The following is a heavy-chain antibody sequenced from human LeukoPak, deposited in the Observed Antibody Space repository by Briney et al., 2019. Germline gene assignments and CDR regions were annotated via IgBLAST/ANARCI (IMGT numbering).Heavy chain of an antibody. Sequence: GGSLRLSCAASGFTFSSYGMHWVRQAPGKGLEWVAFIRYDGSNKYYADSVKGRFTISRDNSKNTLYLQMNSLRAEDTAVYYCAKDQRGYSSSWYPPGYWGQGTLVTVSS. V-gene: IGHV3-30*02. D-gene: IGHD6-13*01. CDR2: IRYDGSNK. J-gene: IGHJ4*02. CDR3: AKDQRGYSSSWYPPGY. CDR1: GFTFSSYG.